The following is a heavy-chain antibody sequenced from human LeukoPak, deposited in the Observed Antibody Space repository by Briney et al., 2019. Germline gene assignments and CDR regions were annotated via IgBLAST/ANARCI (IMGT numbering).Heavy chain of an antibody. CDR1: GGTFSSYA. CDR2: IIPIFGTA. D-gene: IGHD5-12*01. V-gene: IGHV1-69*13. J-gene: IGHJ6*03. CDR3: ARGTSSGYDHHGWYYMDV. Sequence: SVKVSCKASGGTFSSYAISWVRQAPGQGLEWMGGIIPIFGTANYAQKFQGRVTITADESTSTAYMELSSLRSEDTAVYYCARGTSSGYDHHGWYYMDVWGKGTTVTISS.